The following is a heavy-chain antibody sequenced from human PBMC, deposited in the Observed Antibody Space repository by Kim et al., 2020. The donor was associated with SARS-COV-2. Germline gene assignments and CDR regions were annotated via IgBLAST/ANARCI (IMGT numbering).Heavy chain of an antibody. V-gene: IGHV3-23*01. J-gene: IGHJ4*02. CDR2: ISGSGGST. CDR3: ATQIGYSYGSYYFDY. D-gene: IGHD5-18*01. CDR1: GFTFSSYA. Sequence: GGSLRLSCAASGFTFSSYAMSWVRQAPGKGLEWVSAISGSGGSTYYADSVKGRFTISRDNSKNTLYLQMNSLRAEDTAVYYCATQIGYSYGSYYFDYWGQGTLVTVSS.